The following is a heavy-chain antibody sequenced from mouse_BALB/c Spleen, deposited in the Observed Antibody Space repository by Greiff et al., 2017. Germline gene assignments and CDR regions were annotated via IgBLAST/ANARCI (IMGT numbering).Heavy chain of an antibody. V-gene: IGHV1-67*01. CDR2: ISTYNGNT. Sequence: VQLQESGPEVVRPALSVSISCTGSGYTFTGYAMHRVKQRHARSLEWIGVISTYNGNTNYNPKFKGKTTMTVDKSSSTDYMELARLTSEDSAIYYCASNYGDAMDYWGQGTSVTVSA. CDR1: GYTFTGYA. CDR3: ASNYGDAMDY. D-gene: IGHD1-1*02. J-gene: IGHJ4*01.